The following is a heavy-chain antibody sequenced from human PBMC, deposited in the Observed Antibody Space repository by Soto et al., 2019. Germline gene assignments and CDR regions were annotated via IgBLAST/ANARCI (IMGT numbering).Heavy chain of an antibody. CDR1: GYTFTNYG. CDR3: ARATKWELENRPFDY. CDR2: ISAYNANT. V-gene: IGHV1-18*04. D-gene: IGHD1-1*01. Sequence: QVQLVQSGAELKKPGASVKVSCKAAGYTFTNYGISWVRQAPGQGLEWMGWISAYNANTNYAQRLQGRVTLTTDTSTSTAYMELRSLRSDDTAVYYCARATKWELENRPFDYWGQGTLVTVSS. J-gene: IGHJ4*02.